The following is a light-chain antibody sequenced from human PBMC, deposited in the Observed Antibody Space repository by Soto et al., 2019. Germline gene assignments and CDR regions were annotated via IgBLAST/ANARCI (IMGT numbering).Light chain of an antibody. CDR1: HSVGSN. CDR3: QQYKQWPVA. V-gene: IGKV3-15*01. Sequence: VMTQSPTTLSVSPGERATLSCRASHSVGSNLAWYQQNPGQAPRLLIYGASTRATGVPARFSGSGSAAQFTLTISSLQSEDFGFYYCQQYKQWPVAFGGGTKEDIK. J-gene: IGKJ4*01. CDR2: GAS.